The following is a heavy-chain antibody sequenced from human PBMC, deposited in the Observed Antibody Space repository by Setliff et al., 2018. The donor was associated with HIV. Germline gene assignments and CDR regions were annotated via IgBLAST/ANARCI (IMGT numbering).Heavy chain of an antibody. D-gene: IGHD6-19*01. J-gene: IGHJ4*02. Sequence: GGSLRLSCAASGFSVSNKYMTWVRQAPGKGLEWIGRSRSISEDYTTYYAASVKGRFSISRHDSENTLFLQMNSLSTEDTAVYYCTPQWPVGYWGQGTPVTVSS. CDR3: TPQWPVGY. CDR2: SRSISEDYTT. CDR1: GFSVSNKY. V-gene: IGHV3-72*01.